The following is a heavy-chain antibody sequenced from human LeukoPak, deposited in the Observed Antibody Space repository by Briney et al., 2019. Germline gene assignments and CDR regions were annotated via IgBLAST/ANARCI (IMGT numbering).Heavy chain of an antibody. CDR1: GFTFSSCW. CDR3: ARDSDVPFDY. V-gene: IGHV3-7*03. Sequence: GGSLRLSCAGSGFTFSSCWMNWIRQAPGKGLEWVANIKQDGSERDYVDSVKGRFTISRDNAKNSLYRQMNSLRVEDTAVYYCARDSDVPFDYWGQGTLVTVSS. D-gene: IGHD3-10*01. CDR2: IKQDGSER. J-gene: IGHJ4*02.